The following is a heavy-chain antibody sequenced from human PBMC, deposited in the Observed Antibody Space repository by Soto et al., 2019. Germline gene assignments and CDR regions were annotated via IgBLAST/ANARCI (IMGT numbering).Heavy chain of an antibody. Sequence: TLSLTCAISGDSVSNNSVAWNWVRQSPSRGLEWLGRTYYRSKWHYDYAPSVRSRITINPDTSKNHFSLQLNSVSPEDAAVYYCARTLRGRGVKYFDDWGQGTLVTVSS. V-gene: IGHV6-1*01. CDR2: TYYRSKWHY. CDR3: ARTLRGRGVKYFDD. D-gene: IGHD3-10*01. J-gene: IGHJ4*02. CDR1: GDSVSNNSVA.